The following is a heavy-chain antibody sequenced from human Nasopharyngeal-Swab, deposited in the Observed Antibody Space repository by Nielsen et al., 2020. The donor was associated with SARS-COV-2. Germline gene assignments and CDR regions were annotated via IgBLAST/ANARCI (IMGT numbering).Heavy chain of an antibody. D-gene: IGHD4-11*01. J-gene: IGHJ6*03. CDR2: ISASGVTT. CDR3: AKDLNSNFLNYMDV. V-gene: IGHV3-23*01. Sequence: GESLKISCAASGFTFSRFGMGWVRQAPGKGLEWVSAISASGVTTYYADSVKGRFTISRDNSKSTLYLQTNSLRAEDTAAYYCAKDLNSNFLNYMDVWGKGTTVSVSS. CDR1: GFTFSRFG.